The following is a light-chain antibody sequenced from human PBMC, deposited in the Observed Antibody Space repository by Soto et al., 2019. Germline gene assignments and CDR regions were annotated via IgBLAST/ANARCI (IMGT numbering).Light chain of an antibody. J-gene: IGLJ1*01. Sequence: QSVLTQPASVSGSPGQSITLSCTGTTSDVGGFDYVSWYQQHPGKVPKLMIFDVSNRPSGVSDRFSGSKSGNTASLTTSGPQAEDEADYYCSSYTTTGTQVFGTGTKV. CDR2: DVS. CDR1: TSDVGGFDY. CDR3: SSYTTTGTQV. V-gene: IGLV2-14*03.